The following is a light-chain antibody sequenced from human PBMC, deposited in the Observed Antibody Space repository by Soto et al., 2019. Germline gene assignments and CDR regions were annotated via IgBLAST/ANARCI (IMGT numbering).Light chain of an antibody. CDR3: AAWDDSLSGPI. CDR1: SSNIGVNA. J-gene: IGLJ2*01. CDR2: SNK. V-gene: IGLV1-44*01. Sequence: QSVLTQPPSASGTPGQRVTISCSGSSSNIGVNAVTWYQQLPGTAPKLVIYSNKQRPSGVPDRFSGSKSGTSASLAISGLQSEDEADYYCAAWDDSLSGPIFGGGTKVTVL.